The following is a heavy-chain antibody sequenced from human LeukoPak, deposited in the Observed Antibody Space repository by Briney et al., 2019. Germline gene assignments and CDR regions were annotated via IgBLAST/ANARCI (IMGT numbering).Heavy chain of an antibody. CDR3: AILRSGLWYDSFDY. Sequence: GGSLRLSCAASGFTFSSYSMNWVRQAPGKGLEWVSSISSSSSYIYYADSVKGRFTISRDNAKNSLYLQMNSLRAEDTAVYYCAILRSGLWYDSFDYWGQGTLVTVSS. V-gene: IGHV3-21*01. D-gene: IGHD3-10*02. CDR1: GFTFSSYS. J-gene: IGHJ4*02. CDR2: ISSSSSYI.